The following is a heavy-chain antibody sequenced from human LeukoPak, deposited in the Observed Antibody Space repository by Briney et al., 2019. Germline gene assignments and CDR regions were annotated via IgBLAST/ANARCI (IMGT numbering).Heavy chain of an antibody. Sequence: VASVKVSCKASGYTFTSYAISWVRQAPGQGLEWMGGITPIFGTANYAQKFQGRVTITADESTSTAYMELSSLRSEDTAVYYCASSFGGSYYFDYWGQGTLATVSS. CDR2: ITPIFGTA. J-gene: IGHJ4*02. V-gene: IGHV1-69*13. CDR1: GYTFTSYA. D-gene: IGHD1-26*01. CDR3: ASSFGGSYYFDY.